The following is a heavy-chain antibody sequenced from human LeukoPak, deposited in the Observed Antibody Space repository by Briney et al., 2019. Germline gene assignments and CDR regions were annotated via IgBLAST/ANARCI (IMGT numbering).Heavy chain of an antibody. CDR3: ARLITGTTTAIDI. CDR1: GGSISGYY. D-gene: IGHD1-7*01. CDR2: VYTSGST. V-gene: IGHV4-4*07. J-gene: IGHJ3*02. Sequence: SETLSLTCSVSGGSISGYYWTWIRQPAGKGLEWIGRVYTSGSTHYNPSLKTRLTMSVDTSKNQLSLKLTSLTAADTAVYYCARLITGTTTAIDIWGQGTMVTVSS.